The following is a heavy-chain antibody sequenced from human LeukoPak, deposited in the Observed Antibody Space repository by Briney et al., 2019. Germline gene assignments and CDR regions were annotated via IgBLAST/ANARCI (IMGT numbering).Heavy chain of an antibody. CDR2: IYYSGST. V-gene: IGHV4-61*08. Sequence: PSQTLSLTCTVSGGSISSGDYYWSWIRQPPGKGLEWIGYIYYSGSTNYNPSLKSRVTISVDTSKNQFSLKLSSVTAADTAVYYCARALDAVTSYYFDYWGQGTLVTVSS. J-gene: IGHJ4*02. CDR3: ARALDAVTSYYFDY. D-gene: IGHD4-17*01. CDR1: GGSISSGDYY.